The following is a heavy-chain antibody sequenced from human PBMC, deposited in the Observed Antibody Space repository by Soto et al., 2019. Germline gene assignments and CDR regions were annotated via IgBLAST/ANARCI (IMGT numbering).Heavy chain of an antibody. CDR2: INPNSGGT. Sequence: ASVKVSCKASGYTFTGYYMHWVRQAPGQGLEWMGWINPNSGGTNYAQKFQGRVTMTRDTSISTAYMELSRLRSDDTAVYYCARASLEAARTPTDYWGQGTLVTVSS. V-gene: IGHV1-2*02. CDR3: ARASLEAARTPTDY. D-gene: IGHD6-6*01. CDR1: GYTFTGYY. J-gene: IGHJ4*02.